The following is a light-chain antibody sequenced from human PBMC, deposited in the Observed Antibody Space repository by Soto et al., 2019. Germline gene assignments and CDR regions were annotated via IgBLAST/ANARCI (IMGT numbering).Light chain of an antibody. CDR1: QGIIDY. CDR3: QRYNTAPQT. Sequence: DIPMTQSPSSLYASVGDRVTITCRASQGIIDYVAWFQQKPGKAPQLLIYAASTLHSGVPSRFSGSGAGTDFSLTISSLQPEDAATYYCQRYNTAPQTFGPGTKVEIK. J-gene: IGKJ1*01. CDR2: AAS. V-gene: IGKV1-27*01.